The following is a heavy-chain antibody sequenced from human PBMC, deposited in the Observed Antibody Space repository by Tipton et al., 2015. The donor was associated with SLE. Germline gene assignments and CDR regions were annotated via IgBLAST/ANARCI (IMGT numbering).Heavy chain of an antibody. D-gene: IGHD3-10*01. Sequence: SLRLSCAASGFNFADYGMSWVRQAPGKGLEWVSGINWNGASTGYADSVKGRFTISRDSAKNSLYLQMNSLRAEDTALYYCARELLWFTDLSSFDYWGQGTLVTVSS. CDR3: ARELLWFTDLSSFDY. V-gene: IGHV3-20*04. J-gene: IGHJ4*02. CDR2: INWNGAST. CDR1: GFNFADYG.